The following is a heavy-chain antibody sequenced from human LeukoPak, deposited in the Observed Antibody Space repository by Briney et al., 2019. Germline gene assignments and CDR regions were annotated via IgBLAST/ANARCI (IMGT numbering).Heavy chain of an antibody. CDR2: IYTSGSP. J-gene: IGHJ4*02. V-gene: IGHV4-61*02. Sequence: RTSETLSLTCTVSGGSISSGRYSWNWIRQPAGKGLEWIGRIYTSGSPNCNPSLKSRVTISVDTSKNQFSLKLSSVTAADTAVYYCARGPVVWFGEYWGQGTLVTVSS. CDR1: GGSISSGRYS. D-gene: IGHD3-10*01. CDR3: ARGPVVWFGEY.